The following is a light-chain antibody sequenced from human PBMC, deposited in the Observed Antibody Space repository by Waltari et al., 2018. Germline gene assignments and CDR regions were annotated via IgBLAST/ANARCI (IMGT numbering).Light chain of an antibody. CDR1: QSVSRT. CDR2: GAS. J-gene: IGKJ1*01. Sequence: LVLTQSPGTLSLSPGERATLSRRASQSVSRTLAWYQQKPGQAPRLLIYGASTRATGIPDRFSGSGSGTDFSLTISRLEPEDFAVYYCQHYVRLPATFGQGTKVEIK. CDR3: QHYVRLPAT. V-gene: IGKV3-20*01.